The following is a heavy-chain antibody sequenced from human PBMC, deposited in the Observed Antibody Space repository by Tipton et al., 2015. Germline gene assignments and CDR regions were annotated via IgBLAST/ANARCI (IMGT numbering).Heavy chain of an antibody. D-gene: IGHD4-23*01. CDR3: ARARGRHGGLFDS. CDR1: GYTFNTYV. Sequence: QLVQSGAELKKPGASLKVSCKASGYTFNTYVINWVRQAPGQGLEWMGWISAYSGNTNYAQRFQGRVTMTTDTSTSTAYMELRSLRSDDTAVYYCARARGRHGGLFDSWGQGTLVTVSS. CDR2: ISAYSGNT. J-gene: IGHJ4*02. V-gene: IGHV1-18*01.